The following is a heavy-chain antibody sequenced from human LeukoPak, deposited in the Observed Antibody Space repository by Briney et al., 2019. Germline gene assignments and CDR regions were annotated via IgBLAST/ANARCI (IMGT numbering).Heavy chain of an antibody. CDR1: GGSFSGYF. V-gene: IGHV4-34*01. J-gene: IGHJ4*02. D-gene: IGHD3-22*01. Sequence: SETLSLTCVVYGGSFSGYFWSWIRQPPGKGLEWIGEITPSGSTNYNPSLKSRVSKSTDTSKKKLSLRLTSVTAADSAVYYCASSFYYDSRDYWGQGTLVTVSS. CDR2: ITPSGST. CDR3: ASSFYYDSRDY.